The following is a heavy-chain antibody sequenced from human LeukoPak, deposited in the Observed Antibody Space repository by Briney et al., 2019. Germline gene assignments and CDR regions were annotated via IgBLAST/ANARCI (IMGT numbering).Heavy chain of an antibody. V-gene: IGHV4-59*01. CDR3: ARAPGAGYYMDV. CDR2: IYYSGST. CDR1: GGSISSYY. Sequence: SETLSLTCTVSGGSISSYYWSWIRQPPGKGLEGIGYIYYSGSTNYNPSLKSRVTISVDTSKNQFSLKLSSVTPADTAVYYCARAPGAGYYMDVWGKGTTVTISS. J-gene: IGHJ6*03.